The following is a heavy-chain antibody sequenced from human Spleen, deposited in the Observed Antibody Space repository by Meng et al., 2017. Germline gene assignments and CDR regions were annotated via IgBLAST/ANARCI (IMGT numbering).Heavy chain of an antibody. V-gene: IGHV3-15*01. CDR2: IKSNTDGGAT. D-gene: IGHD3-9*01. CDR3: TWDDKAVSDY. Sequence: GESLKISCKGSGYSFTRYWIGWVRQMPGKGLEWVGRIKSNTDGGATEYAAPVTGRFTISRDDSKSTLNLHLSGLRTDDTGVYYCTWDDKAVSDYWGQGTLVTVSS. CDR1: GYSFTRYW. J-gene: IGHJ4*02.